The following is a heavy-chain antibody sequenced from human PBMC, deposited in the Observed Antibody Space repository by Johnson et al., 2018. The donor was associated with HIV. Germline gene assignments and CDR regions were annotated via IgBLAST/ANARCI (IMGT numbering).Heavy chain of an antibody. V-gene: IGHV3-13*01. Sequence: VQLVESGGGLVQPGGSLRLSCAASEFTFSNNDMHWVRQTTGKGLEWVSGIAFSGTINPPESVKGRFTITRNNVKGFLYLHMNRLTAADTAVYYCVREHRADESFDLWGQGTMVTVSS. CDR2: IAFSGTI. J-gene: IGHJ3*01. CDR1: EFTFSNND. CDR3: VREHRADESFDL. D-gene: IGHD1-14*01.